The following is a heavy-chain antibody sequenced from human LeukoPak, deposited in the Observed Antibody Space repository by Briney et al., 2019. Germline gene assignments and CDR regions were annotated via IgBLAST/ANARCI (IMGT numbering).Heavy chain of an antibody. CDR3: AKDIGAMIVVVAGAFDI. J-gene: IGHJ3*02. CDR2: ISGSGGST. V-gene: IGHV3-23*01. D-gene: IGHD3-22*01. CDR1: GFTFSSYA. Sequence: GGSLRLSYAASGFTFSSYAMSWVRQAPGKGLEWVSAISGSGGSTYYADSVKGRFTISRDNSKNTLYLQMNSLRAEDTAVYYCAKDIGAMIVVVAGAFDIWGQGTMVTVSS.